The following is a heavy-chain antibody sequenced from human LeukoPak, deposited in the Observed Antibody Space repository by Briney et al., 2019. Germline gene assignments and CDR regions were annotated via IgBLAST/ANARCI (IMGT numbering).Heavy chain of an antibody. D-gene: IGHD6-13*01. V-gene: IGHV4-59*01. J-gene: IGHJ4*02. CDR1: GGSISSYY. CDR3: ARGLMMAVAGRGEFHY. CDR2: IYYSGST. Sequence: SETLSLTCTVSGGSISSYYWSWIRQPPGKGLEWIGYIYYSGSTNYNPSLESRVTISVDTSKNQFSLKLSSVTAADTAVYYCARGLMMAVAGRGEFHYWGQGTLVTVFS.